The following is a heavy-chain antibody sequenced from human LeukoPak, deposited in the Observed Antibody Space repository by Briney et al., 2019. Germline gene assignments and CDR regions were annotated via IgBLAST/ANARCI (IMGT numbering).Heavy chain of an antibody. CDR1: GYTFTGYY. CDR2: INPNSGGT. CDR3: ASSREGYYLAYDY. D-gene: IGHD3-22*01. J-gene: IGHJ4*02. V-gene: IGHV1-2*02. Sequence: AASVKVSCKASGYTFTGYYMHWVRQAPGQGLEWMGWINPNSGGTNYAQKFQGRVTMTRDTSISTAYMELSRLRSDDKAVYYCASSREGYYLAYDYWGQGTLVTVSS.